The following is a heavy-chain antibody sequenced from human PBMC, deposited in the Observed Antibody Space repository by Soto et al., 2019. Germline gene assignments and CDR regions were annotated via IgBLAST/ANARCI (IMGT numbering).Heavy chain of an antibody. CDR1: GFTFSDYY. D-gene: IGHD3-10*01. CDR3: ARAQGPIQVRGVIPLYGMDV. V-gene: IGHV3-11*01. J-gene: IGHJ6*02. Sequence: GGSLRLSCAASGFTFSDYYISWIRQAPGKGLEWVSYISSSGSTIYYADSVKGRFTISRDNAKNSLYPQMNSLRAEDTAVYYCARAQGPIQVRGVIPLYGMDVWGQGTTVTVSS. CDR2: ISSSGSTI.